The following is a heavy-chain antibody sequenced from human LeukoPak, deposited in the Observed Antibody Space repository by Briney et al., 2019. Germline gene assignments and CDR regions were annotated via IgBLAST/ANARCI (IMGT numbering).Heavy chain of an antibody. D-gene: IGHD1-14*01. V-gene: IGHV3-43*01. CDR1: GFTFDDYS. CDR3: GKGPRRCTGCDGSAI. CDR2: ITWDGGRT. Sequence: QSGGSLRLSCAASGFTFDDYSMHWVRQAPGKGLEWVSLITWDGGRTYYADSVKGRFTISRDNSKNSLYLQMNSLRTEDTALYYCGKGPRRCTGCDGSAILGQGTMVTVSS. J-gene: IGHJ3*02.